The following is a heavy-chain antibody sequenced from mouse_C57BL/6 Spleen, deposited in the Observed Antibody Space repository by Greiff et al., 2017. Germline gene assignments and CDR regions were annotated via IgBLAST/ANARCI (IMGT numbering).Heavy chain of an antibody. Sequence: VQLQQPGAELVKPGASVKLSCKASGYTFTSYWMHWVKQRPGQGLEWIGMIHPNSGSTNYNEKFKSKATLTVDKSSSPAYMQLSSLTSEDSAVYYCARSVITTVVPFDYWGQGTTLTVSS. CDR3: ARSVITTVVPFDY. J-gene: IGHJ2*01. CDR1: GYTFTSYW. V-gene: IGHV1-64*01. CDR2: IHPNSGST. D-gene: IGHD1-1*01.